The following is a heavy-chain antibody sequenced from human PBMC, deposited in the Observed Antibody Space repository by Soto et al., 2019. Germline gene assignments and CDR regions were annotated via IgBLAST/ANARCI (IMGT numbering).Heavy chain of an antibody. D-gene: IGHD2-15*01. CDR3: ARHDPRGRTRASDY. J-gene: IGHJ4*02. CDR2: IYYSGST. Sequence: PSETLSLTCTVSGGSISSSSYYWGWIRQPPGKGLEWIGSIYYSGSTYYNPSLKSRVTISVDTSKNQFSLKLSSVTAADKAVYYCARHDPRGRTRASDYWGKGTLVTVSS. V-gene: IGHV4-39*01. CDR1: GGSISSSSYY.